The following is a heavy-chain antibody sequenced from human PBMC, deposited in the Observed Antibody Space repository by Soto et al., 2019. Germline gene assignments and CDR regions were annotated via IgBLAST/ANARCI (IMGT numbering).Heavy chain of an antibody. D-gene: IGHD3-22*01. CDR2: IYSGGST. J-gene: IGHJ6*02. CDR3: ARDPVSTQPLYYYDSSGSANYYGMDV. CDR1: GFTVSSNY. Sequence: PGESLKISCAASGFTVSSNYMSWVRQAPGKGLEWVSVIYSGGSTYYADSVKGRFTISRDNSKNTLYLQMNSLRAEDTAVYYCARDPVSTQPLYYYDSSGSANYYGMDVWGQGTTVTVSS. V-gene: IGHV3-66*01.